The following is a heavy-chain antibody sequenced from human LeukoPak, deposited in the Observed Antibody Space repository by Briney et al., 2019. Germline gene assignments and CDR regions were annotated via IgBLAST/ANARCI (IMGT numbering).Heavy chain of an antibody. Sequence: SETLSLTCTVSGGSINNYYWSWIRQPAGKGLEWIGRIYTRGSTNYNPSLKSRVTMSVDTSKNQFPLKLSSVTAAATAVYYCARGRYCSADICPGGDAFDIWGQGTMVSVSS. CDR1: GGSINNYY. J-gene: IGHJ3*02. CDR3: ARGRYCSADICPGGDAFDI. CDR2: IYTRGST. V-gene: IGHV4-4*07. D-gene: IGHD2-15*01.